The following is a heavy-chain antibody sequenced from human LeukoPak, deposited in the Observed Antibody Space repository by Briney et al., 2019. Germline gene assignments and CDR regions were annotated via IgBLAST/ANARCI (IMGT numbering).Heavy chain of an antibody. CDR3: ARDGLDYYDSSGYPFDY. CDR1: GFTFSSYG. J-gene: IGHJ4*02. Sequence: GGSLRLSCAASGFTFSSYGMHWVRQAPGKGLEWVAVIWYDGSNKYYADSVKGRFTISRDNSKNTLYLQMNSLRAEDTAVYYCARDGLDYYDSSGYPFDYWSQGTLVTVSS. CDR2: IWYDGSNK. V-gene: IGHV3-33*01. D-gene: IGHD3-22*01.